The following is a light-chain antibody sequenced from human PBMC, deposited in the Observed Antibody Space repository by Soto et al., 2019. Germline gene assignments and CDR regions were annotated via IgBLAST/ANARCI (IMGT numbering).Light chain of an antibody. CDR1: QSVSGTY. CDR2: GTS. Sequence: EIVLTQSPGTVSLSLGERATLSCRASQSVSGTYSAWYQQKPGQAPRLLIYGTSKRAAGIPDRFSGSGSGTDFSLTISRLEPEDFAVYYCQHYGSSPPDTFGQGTKLEIK. CDR3: QHYGSSPPDT. V-gene: IGKV3-20*01. J-gene: IGKJ2*01.